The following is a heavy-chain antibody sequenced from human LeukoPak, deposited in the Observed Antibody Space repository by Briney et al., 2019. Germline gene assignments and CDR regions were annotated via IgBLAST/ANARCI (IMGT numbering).Heavy chain of an antibody. J-gene: IGHJ5*02. CDR3: ARDINVVVVAATQENWFDP. CDR2: IYHSGST. Sequence: PSETLSLTCTVSDYSISSGYGYYWGWIRQPPGKGLEWIGSIYHSGSTYYNPSLKSRVTISVDTSKNQFSLKLSSVTAADTAVYYCARDINVVVVAATQENWFDPWGQGTLVTVSS. CDR1: DYSISSGYGYY. D-gene: IGHD2-15*01. V-gene: IGHV4-38-2*02.